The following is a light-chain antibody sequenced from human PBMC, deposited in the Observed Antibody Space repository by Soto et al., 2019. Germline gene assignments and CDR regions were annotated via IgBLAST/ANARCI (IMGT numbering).Light chain of an antibody. V-gene: IGKV3-20*01. Sequence: EIVLTQSPGTLSLSPGERATLSCRASQSDSSSYLAWYQQKPGQAPRLLIYGASSRATGIPDRFSGSGSGTDFTLTISRVELEDVAVYYCQQYGSSLWTFGQGTKVEIK. CDR3: QQYGSSLWT. J-gene: IGKJ1*01. CDR1: QSDSSSY. CDR2: GAS.